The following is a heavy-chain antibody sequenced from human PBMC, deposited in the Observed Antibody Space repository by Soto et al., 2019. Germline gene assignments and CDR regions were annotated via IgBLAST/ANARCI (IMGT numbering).Heavy chain of an antibody. CDR1: GFTFSSYS. V-gene: IGHV3-48*01. CDR3: ARGAAMVRGIYGYYFDY. CDR2: ISSSNI. J-gene: IGHJ4*02. Sequence: GGSLRLSCAGSGFTFSSYSMNWVRQAPGKGLEWVSFISSSNIYYADSVKGRFTISRDNAKNSLYLQMNSLRAEDTAVYYCARGAAMVRGIYGYYFDYWGQGTLVTVSS. D-gene: IGHD3-10*01.